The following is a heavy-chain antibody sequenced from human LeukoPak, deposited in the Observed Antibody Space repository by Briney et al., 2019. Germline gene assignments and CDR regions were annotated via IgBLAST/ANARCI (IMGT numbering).Heavy chain of an antibody. Sequence: PGGSLRLSCAASGFTFSSYSMNWVRQAPGKGLEWVSSISSSSSYIYYADSVKGRFTISRDNSKKTLFLQMTSLRDGDTAVYYCARSLRHCTSTSCSLYYYMDVWGKGTTVTVSS. CDR3: ARSLRHCTSTSCSLYYYMDV. D-gene: IGHD2-2*01. CDR1: GFTFSSYS. V-gene: IGHV3-21*04. J-gene: IGHJ6*03. CDR2: ISSSSSYI.